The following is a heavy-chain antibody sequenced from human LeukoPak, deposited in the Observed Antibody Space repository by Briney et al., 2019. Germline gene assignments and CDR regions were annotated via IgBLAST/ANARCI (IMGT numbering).Heavy chain of an antibody. D-gene: IGHD3-22*01. CDR2: IYYSGST. Sequence: SETLSLTCTVSGGSISSYYWSWIRQPPGKGLEWIGYIYYSGSTNYNPSLKRRVTISVDTSKNQFSLKLSSVTAADTAVYYCARAAFGGYNPNDVFDIWGQGTRVTVS. CDR3: ARAAFGGYNPNDVFDI. J-gene: IGHJ3*02. CDR1: GGSISSYY. V-gene: IGHV4-59*01.